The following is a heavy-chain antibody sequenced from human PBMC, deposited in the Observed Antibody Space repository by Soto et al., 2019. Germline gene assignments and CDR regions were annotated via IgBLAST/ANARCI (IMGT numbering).Heavy chain of an antibody. Sequence: GGSLRLSCAASGFTFSSYAMSWVRQAPGKGLEWVSAISGSGGSTYYADSVKGRFTISRDNSKNTLYLQMNSLRAEDTAVYYCAKGPGADSYDFWSGYYYRFDYWGQGTLVTVSS. V-gene: IGHV3-23*01. CDR1: GFTFSSYA. J-gene: IGHJ4*02. CDR3: AKGPGADSYDFWSGYYYRFDY. D-gene: IGHD3-3*01. CDR2: ISGSGGST.